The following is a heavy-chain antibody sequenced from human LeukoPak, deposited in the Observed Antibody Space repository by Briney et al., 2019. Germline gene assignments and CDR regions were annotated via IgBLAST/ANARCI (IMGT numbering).Heavy chain of an antibody. CDR3: AYYDSSGYGFDY. CDR1: GGTFSSYA. D-gene: IGHD3-22*01. V-gene: IGHV1-69*04. J-gene: IGHJ4*02. CDR2: IIPIFGIA. Sequence: GASVKVSCKASGGTFSSYAISWVRQAPGQGLEWMGRIIPIFGIANYAQKFQGRVTITADKSTSTAYMELSSLRSEDTAVYYCAYYDSSGYGFDYWGQVTLVTVSS.